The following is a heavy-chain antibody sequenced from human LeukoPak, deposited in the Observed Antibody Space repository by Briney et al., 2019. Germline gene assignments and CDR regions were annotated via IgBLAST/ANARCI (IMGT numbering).Heavy chain of an antibody. CDR2: MWYDGSNK. Sequence: PGGSLRLSCAASGFTFSSYGMHWVRQAPGKGLEWVAVMWYDGSNKYYSDPVKGRFTISRDNSKNTLYLQMNSLITADTAAYYYARLLSDSSGWDYFDYWGQGTVVSVSS. D-gene: IGHD6-19*01. V-gene: IGHV3-33*01. J-gene: IGHJ4*02. CDR3: ARLLSDSSGWDYFDY. CDR1: GFTFSSYG.